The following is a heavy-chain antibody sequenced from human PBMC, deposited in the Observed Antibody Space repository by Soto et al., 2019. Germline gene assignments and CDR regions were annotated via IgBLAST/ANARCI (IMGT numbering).Heavy chain of an antibody. Sequence: GGSLRLSCAASGFTFSSYAMHWVRQAPGKGLEYVSAISSNGGSTYYANSVKGRFTISRDNSKNTLYLQMGSLRAEDMAVYYCARASHYGDTATFDYWGQGTLVTVSS. CDR1: GFTFSSYA. CDR3: ARASHYGDTATFDY. J-gene: IGHJ4*02. V-gene: IGHV3-64*01. D-gene: IGHD4-17*01. CDR2: ISSNGGST.